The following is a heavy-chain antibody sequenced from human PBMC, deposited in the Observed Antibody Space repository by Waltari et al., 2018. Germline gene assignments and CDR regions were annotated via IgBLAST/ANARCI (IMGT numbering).Heavy chain of an antibody. V-gene: IGHV1-69-2*01. CDR3: ATGREQLAPFDH. D-gene: IGHD6-6*01. Sequence: DVQLVQSGAEVKKPGATVKISCKISGFTFTDYYIHWVQQAPGKGLKWVGLGAPEDGETVYAGNFQGRVTITADTLTDTAFMEVATLRSEDTAVYYCATGREQLAPFDHWGQGTLVTVSS. J-gene: IGHJ4*02. CDR2: GAPEDGET. CDR1: GFTFTDYY.